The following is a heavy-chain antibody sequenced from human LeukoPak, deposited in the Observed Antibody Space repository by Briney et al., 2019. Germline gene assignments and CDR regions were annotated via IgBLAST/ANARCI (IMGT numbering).Heavy chain of an antibody. V-gene: IGHV3-23*01. J-gene: IGHJ4*02. CDR3: VVISSKRIPEAD. CDR1: GFTFSSYS. D-gene: IGHD2-21*01. CDR2: ISGSGGST. Sequence: QPGGSLRLSCAASGFTFSSYSMNWVRQAPGKGLEWVSAISGSGGSTYYADSVKGRFTISRDNSKNTLYLQMNSLRAEDTAVYYCVVISSKRIPEADWGQGTLVTVSS.